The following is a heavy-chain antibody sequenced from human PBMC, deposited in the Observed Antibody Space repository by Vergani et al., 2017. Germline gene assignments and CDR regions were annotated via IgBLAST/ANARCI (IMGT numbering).Heavy chain of an antibody. J-gene: IGHJ6*02. CDR2: ISSSSSTI. CDR1: GFTFSSYS. D-gene: IGHD2-2*01. Sequence: VQLVESGGGVVKPGRSLRLSCAASGFTFSSYSMNWVRQAPGKGLEWVSYISSSSSTIYYADSVKGRFTISRDNAKNSLYLQMNSLRAEDTAVYYCARDAHGWHCSSTSCSNYYYYGMDVWGQGTTVTVSS. CDR3: ARDAHGWHCSSTSCSNYYYYGMDV. V-gene: IGHV3-48*01.